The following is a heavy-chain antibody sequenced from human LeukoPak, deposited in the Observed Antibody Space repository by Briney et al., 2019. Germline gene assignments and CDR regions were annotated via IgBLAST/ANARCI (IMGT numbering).Heavy chain of an antibody. CDR1: GGSISSYY. J-gene: IGHJ5*02. CDR2: IYHSGST. Sequence: SETLSLTCTVSGGSISSYYWSWIRQPPGKGLEWIGSIYHSGSTYYNPSLKSRVTISVDTSKNQFSLKLSSVTAADTAVYYCARALSLLWFGELLNWFDPWGQGTLVTVSS. CDR3: ARALSLLWFGELLNWFDP. D-gene: IGHD3-10*01. V-gene: IGHV4-59*08.